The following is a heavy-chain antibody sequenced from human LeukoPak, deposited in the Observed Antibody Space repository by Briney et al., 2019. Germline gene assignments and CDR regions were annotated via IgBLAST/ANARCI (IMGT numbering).Heavy chain of an antibody. CDR2: INHSGST. J-gene: IGHJ5*02. V-gene: IGHV4-34*01. CDR1: GGSFSGYY. CDR3: ARGCYDYVWGSYRYNNWFDP. Sequence: SETLSLTCAVYGGSFSGYYWSWIRQPPGKGLEWIGEINHSGSTNYNPSLKSRVTISVDTSKNQFSLKLSSVTAADTAVYYCARGCYDYVWGSYRYNNWFDPWGQGTLVTVSS. D-gene: IGHD3-16*02.